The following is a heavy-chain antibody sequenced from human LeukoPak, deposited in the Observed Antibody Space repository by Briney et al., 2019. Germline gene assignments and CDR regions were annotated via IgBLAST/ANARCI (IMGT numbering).Heavy chain of an antibody. CDR3: ARILWAVGYSYGYEDY. Sequence: ASVKVSCKASGYTFTSYYMHWVRQAPGQGLEWMGIINPSGGSTSYAQKFQGRVTMTRDTSTGTVYMELSSLRSEDTAVYYCARILWAVGYSYGYEDYWGQGTLVTVSS. CDR1: GYTFTSYY. CDR2: INPSGGST. D-gene: IGHD5-18*01. J-gene: IGHJ4*02. V-gene: IGHV1-46*01.